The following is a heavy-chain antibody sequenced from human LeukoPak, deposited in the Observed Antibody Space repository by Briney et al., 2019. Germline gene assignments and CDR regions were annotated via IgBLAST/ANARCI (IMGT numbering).Heavy chain of an antibody. CDR1: GGSISSYY. CDR2: IYYSGST. Sequence: TSETLSLTCTVSGGSISSYYWSWIRQPPGKGLEWIGYIYYSGSTNYNPSLKSRVTISVDTSKNQFSLKLSSVTAADTAVYYCVRRYYYDSSRFDPWGRGTLVTVSS. V-gene: IGHV4-59*12. CDR3: VRRYYYDSSRFDP. J-gene: IGHJ5*02. D-gene: IGHD3-22*01.